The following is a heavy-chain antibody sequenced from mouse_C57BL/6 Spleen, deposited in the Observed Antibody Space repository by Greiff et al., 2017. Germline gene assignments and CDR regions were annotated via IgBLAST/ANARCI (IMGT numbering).Heavy chain of an antibody. D-gene: IGHD2-4*01. CDR1: GYAFSSSW. V-gene: IGHV1-82*01. CDR2: IYPGDGDT. Sequence: QVQLQQSGPELVKPGASVKISCKASGYAFSSSWMNWVKQRPGKGLEWIGRIYPGDGDTNYNGKFKGKATMTADKSSSTAYMQLSSLTSEDSAVYFCARMYYDYPFGYWGQGTTLTVSS. CDR3: ARMYYDYPFGY. J-gene: IGHJ2*01.